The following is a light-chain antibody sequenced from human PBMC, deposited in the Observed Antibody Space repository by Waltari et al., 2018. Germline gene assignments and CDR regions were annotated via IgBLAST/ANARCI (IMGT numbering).Light chain of an antibody. J-gene: IGKJ1*01. V-gene: IGKV3-20*01. Sequence: EIVLTPSPGTLSLSPGERATLSCRASQRVRRTLAWYQQKPGQAPKPLIYGASIRATGMPDRFAGGGSGPDFRLTISRLEPEDFAIYFCQHYVRLPATFGQGTKVEIK. CDR1: QRVRRT. CDR2: GAS. CDR3: QHYVRLPAT.